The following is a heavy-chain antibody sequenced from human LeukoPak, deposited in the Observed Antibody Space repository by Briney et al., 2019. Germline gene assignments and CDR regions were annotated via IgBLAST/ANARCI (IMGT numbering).Heavy chain of an antibody. CDR3: ARGRKTWFGELYWFDP. D-gene: IGHD3-10*01. CDR2: INHSGST. Sequence: SETLSLTCAVYGGSFSGYYWSWIRQPPGKGLEWIGEINHSGSTNYNPSLKSRVTISVDTSKNQFSLKLSSVTAADTAVYYCARGRKTWFGELYWFDPWGQGTLVTVSS. J-gene: IGHJ5*02. CDR1: GGSFSGYY. V-gene: IGHV4-34*01.